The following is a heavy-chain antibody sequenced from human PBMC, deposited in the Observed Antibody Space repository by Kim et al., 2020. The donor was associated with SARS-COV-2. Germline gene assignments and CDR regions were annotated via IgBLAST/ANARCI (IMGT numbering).Heavy chain of an antibody. CDR2: IYYSGST. CDR1: GGSISSYY. CDR3: ARTQVLLWFGELSDYGMDV. Sequence: SETLSLTCTVSGGSISSYYWSWIRQPPGKGLEWIGYIYYSGSTNYNPSLKSRVTISVDTSKNQFSLKLSSVTAADTAVYYCARTQVLLWFGELSDYGMDVWGQGTTVTVSS. V-gene: IGHV4-59*13. D-gene: IGHD3-10*01. J-gene: IGHJ6*02.